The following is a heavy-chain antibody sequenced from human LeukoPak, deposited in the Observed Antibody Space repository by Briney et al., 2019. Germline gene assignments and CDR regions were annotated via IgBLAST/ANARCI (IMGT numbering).Heavy chain of an antibody. CDR1: GFTFSSYS. Sequence: GGSLRLSCAASGFTFSSYSMNWVRQAPGKGLEWVSAISGSGGSTYYADSVKGRFTISRDNSKNTLYLQMNSLRAEDTAVYYCAGHRQWFGGPFDYWGQGTLVTVSS. V-gene: IGHV3-23*01. D-gene: IGHD3-10*01. J-gene: IGHJ4*02. CDR2: ISGSGGST. CDR3: AGHRQWFGGPFDY.